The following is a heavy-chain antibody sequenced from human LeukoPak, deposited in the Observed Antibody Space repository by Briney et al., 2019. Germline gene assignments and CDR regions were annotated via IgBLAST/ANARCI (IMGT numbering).Heavy chain of an antibody. CDR2: ITRSSSAK. CDR1: GFTFSSYS. Sequence: EGSLRLSCVASGFTFSSYSMNWVRQAPGKGLEWVSYITRSSSAKFYADSVKGRFTISRDNAENLLYLQMNSLRAEDTAVYYCARDGYYGSGSYGDYWGQGTLVTVSS. J-gene: IGHJ4*02. V-gene: IGHV3-48*01. D-gene: IGHD3-10*01. CDR3: ARDGYYGSGSYGDY.